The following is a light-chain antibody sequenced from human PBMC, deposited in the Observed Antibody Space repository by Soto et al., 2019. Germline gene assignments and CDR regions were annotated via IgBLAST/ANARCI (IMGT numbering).Light chain of an antibody. CDR3: LQVYSFPRS. CDR1: QDIGGR. J-gene: IGKJ1*01. CDR2: AAS. V-gene: IGKV1-12*01. Sequence: DIQMTQSPSSVSASVGDRITITCRARQDIGGRLAWLQQKPGKAPQSLIQAASILQSGVPSRFSGSGSGTEFILTINNLQPEEFASYFCLQVYSFPRSFGLGTKVEI.